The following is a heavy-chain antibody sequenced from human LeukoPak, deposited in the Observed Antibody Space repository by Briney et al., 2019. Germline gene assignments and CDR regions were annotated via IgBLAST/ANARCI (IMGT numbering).Heavy chain of an antibody. V-gene: IGHV3-21*01. Sequence: PGRSLRLSCAASGFTFSSYSMNWVRQAPGKGLEWVSSISSSSSYIYYADSVKGRFTISRDNAKNSLYLQMNSLRAEDTAVYYCARYLVTGGCFDYWGQGTLVTVSS. CDR3: ARYLVTGGCFDY. CDR1: GFTFSSYS. CDR2: ISSSSSYI. D-gene: IGHD2-21*02. J-gene: IGHJ4*02.